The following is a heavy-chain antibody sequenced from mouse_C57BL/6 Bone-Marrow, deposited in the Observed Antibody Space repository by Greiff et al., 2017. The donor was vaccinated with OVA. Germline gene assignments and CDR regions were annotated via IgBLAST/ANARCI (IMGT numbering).Heavy chain of an antibody. Sequence: VQLQQSGPVLVKPGASVKMSCKASGYTFTDYYMNWVKQSHGKSLEWIGVINPYNGGTSYNQKFKGKATLTVDKSSSTAYMELNSLTSEDSAVYYCARRATGVGGDYWGQGTTPTVSA. V-gene: IGHV1-19*01. CDR1: GYTFTDYY. CDR3: ARRATGVGGDY. CDR2: INPYNGGT. D-gene: IGHD3-1*01. J-gene: IGHJ2*01.